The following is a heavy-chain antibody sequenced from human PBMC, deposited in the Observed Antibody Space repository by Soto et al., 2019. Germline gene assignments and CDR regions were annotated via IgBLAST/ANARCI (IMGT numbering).Heavy chain of an antibody. Sequence: PGGFLRLSCAASGFTFSSYAMSWVRQAPGKGLEWVSAISGSGGSTYYADSVKGRFAISRDNSKNTLSLQMNSLKAEDTAVYYCARDQSYRSGWYYFDYWGQGTRVTVSS. CDR2: ISGSGGST. J-gene: IGHJ4*02. CDR1: GFTFSSYA. CDR3: ARDQSYRSGWYYFDY. V-gene: IGHV3-23*01. D-gene: IGHD6-19*01.